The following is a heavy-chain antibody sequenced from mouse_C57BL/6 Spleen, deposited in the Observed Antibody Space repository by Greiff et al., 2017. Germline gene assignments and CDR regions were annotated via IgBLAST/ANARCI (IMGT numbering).Heavy chain of an antibody. D-gene: IGHD2-5*01. CDR3: AKAYYSNYVGWFAY. CDR2: ISSGSSTI. J-gene: IGHJ3*01. Sequence: EVQLQQSGGGLVKPGGSLKLSCAASGFTFSDYGMHWVRQAPEKGLEWVAYISSGSSTIYYADTVKGRFTISRDNAKNTLFLQMTSLRSEDTAMYYCAKAYYSNYVGWFAYWGQGTLVTVSA. CDR1: GFTFSDYG. V-gene: IGHV5-17*01.